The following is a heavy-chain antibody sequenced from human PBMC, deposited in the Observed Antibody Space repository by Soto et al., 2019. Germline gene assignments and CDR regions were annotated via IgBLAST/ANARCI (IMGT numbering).Heavy chain of an antibody. CDR3: ARHCGGECYAFDY. Sequence: GGSLRLSCAASGFTFRSYAMHWARQAPGKGLEWVAVISYDGSNKYYADSVKGRFTISRDNSKNTLYLQMNSLRAEDTAVYYCARHCGGECYAFDYWGQGTLVTVYS. J-gene: IGHJ4*02. V-gene: IGHV3-30-3*01. CDR1: GFTFRSYA. D-gene: IGHD2-21*01. CDR2: ISYDGSNK.